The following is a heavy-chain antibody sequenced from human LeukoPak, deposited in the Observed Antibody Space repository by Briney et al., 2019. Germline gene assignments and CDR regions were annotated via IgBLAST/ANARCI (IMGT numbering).Heavy chain of an antibody. CDR1: GFTFRSYE. J-gene: IGHJ4*02. D-gene: IGHD5-24*01. Sequence: GGSLRLSCAASGFTFRSYEMNWVRHAPGRGLEWVSHISGDGESTVYPDAVKGRFTISRDNAKNSLYLRMNSLRVEDTGVYYCAKRSGRRYEYWGQGVLVTVSP. CDR3: AKRSGRRYEY. V-gene: IGHV3-48*03. CDR2: ISGDGEST.